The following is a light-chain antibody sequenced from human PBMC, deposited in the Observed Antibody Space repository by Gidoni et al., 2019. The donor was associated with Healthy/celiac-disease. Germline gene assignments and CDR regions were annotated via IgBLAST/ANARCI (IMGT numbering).Light chain of an antibody. CDR3: QQYGSSPPT. J-gene: IGKJ1*01. V-gene: IGKV3-20*01. CDR1: QSVSSSY. Sequence: ETVLTKAPGTLSLSPGERATLSCRASQSVSSSYLAWYQQKPGQAPRLLIYGASSRATGIPDRFSGSGSGTDFTLTISRLEPEDVAVYYCQQYGSSPPTFGQGTKVEIK. CDR2: GAS.